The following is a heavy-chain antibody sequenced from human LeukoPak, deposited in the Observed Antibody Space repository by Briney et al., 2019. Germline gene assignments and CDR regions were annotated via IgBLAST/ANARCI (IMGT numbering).Heavy chain of an antibody. CDR1: GGSISSCY. D-gene: IGHD3-3*01. CDR3: ARSSNDFWSGYYDLNWFDP. V-gene: IGHV4-4*07. CDR2: IYTSGST. J-gene: IGHJ5*02. Sequence: SETLSLTCTVSGGSISSCYWSWIRQPAGKGLEWIGRIYTSGSTNYNPSLKSRVTMSVDTPKNQFSLKLSSVTAADTAVYYCARSSNDFWSGYYDLNWFDPWGQGTLVTVSS.